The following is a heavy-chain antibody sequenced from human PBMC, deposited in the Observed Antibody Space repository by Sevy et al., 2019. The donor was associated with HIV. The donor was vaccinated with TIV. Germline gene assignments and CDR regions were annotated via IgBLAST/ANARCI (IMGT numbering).Heavy chain of an antibody. J-gene: IGHJ4*02. D-gene: IGHD6-19*01. CDR2: INPNSGGT. CDR1: GYTFTGYY. Sequence: ASVKVSCKASGYTFTGYYMHWVRQAPGQGLEWMGWINPNSGGTNYAQKVQGRVTMTRDTSISTAYMELSRLRSDDTAVYYCARSPGSSGSPIDYWGQGTLVTVSS. V-gene: IGHV1-2*02. CDR3: ARSPGSSGSPIDY.